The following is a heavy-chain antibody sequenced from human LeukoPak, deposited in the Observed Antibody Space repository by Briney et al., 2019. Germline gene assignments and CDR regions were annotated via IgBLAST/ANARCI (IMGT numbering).Heavy chain of an antibody. J-gene: IGHJ4*02. CDR3: ASFYDILTGIDY. V-gene: IGHV4-59*01. D-gene: IGHD3-9*01. CDR1: GGSISSYY. CDR2: IYYSRST. Sequence: SETLSLTCTVSGGSISSYYWSWIRQPPGKGLEWIGYIYYSRSTNYNPSLKSRVTISVDTSKNQFSLKLSSVTAADTAVYYCASFYDILTGIDYWGQGTLVTVSS.